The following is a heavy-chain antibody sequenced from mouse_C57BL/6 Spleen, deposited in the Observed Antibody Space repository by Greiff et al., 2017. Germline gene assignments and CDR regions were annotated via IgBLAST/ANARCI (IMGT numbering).Heavy chain of an antibody. CDR3: ARNSHYYGSSSYYAMDY. Sequence: EVKLVESGPELVKPGASVKISCKASGYSFTGYYMHWVKQSSEKSLEWIGEINPSTGGTSYNQKFKGKATLTVDKSSSTAYMQLKSLTSEDSAVYYCARNSHYYGSSSYYAMDYWGQGTSVTVSS. J-gene: IGHJ4*01. CDR1: GYSFTGYY. D-gene: IGHD1-1*01. CDR2: INPSTGGT. V-gene: IGHV1-43*01.